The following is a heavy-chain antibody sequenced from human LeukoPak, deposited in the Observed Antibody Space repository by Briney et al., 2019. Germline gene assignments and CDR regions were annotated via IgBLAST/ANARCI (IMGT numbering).Heavy chain of an antibody. D-gene: IGHD3-10*01. J-gene: IGHJ3*02. V-gene: IGHV3-21*01. CDR1: GFTFSSYS. CDR2: ISSSSSYI. Sequence: PGGSLRLSCAASGFTFSSYSMNWVRQAPGKGLEWVSSISSSSSYIYYADSVKGRFTISRDNAKNSLYLQMNSLRAEDTAVYYCAMDMVRGVVDAFDIWGQGTMVTVSS. CDR3: AMDMVRGVVDAFDI.